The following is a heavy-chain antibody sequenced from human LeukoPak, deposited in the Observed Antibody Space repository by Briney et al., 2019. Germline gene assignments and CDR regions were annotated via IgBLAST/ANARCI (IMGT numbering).Heavy chain of an antibody. CDR2: IKQDGSEK. D-gene: IGHD3-22*01. CDR1: GFTFTDYS. V-gene: IGHV3-7*01. J-gene: IGHJ1*01. CDR3: ARDSSGYFQYFQH. Sequence: GGSLRLSCAAAGFTFTDYSMNWVRQAPGKGLEWVANIKQDGSEKYYVDSVKGRFTISRDNAKNSLYLQMNSLRAEDTAVYYCARDSSGYFQYFQHWGQGTLVTVSS.